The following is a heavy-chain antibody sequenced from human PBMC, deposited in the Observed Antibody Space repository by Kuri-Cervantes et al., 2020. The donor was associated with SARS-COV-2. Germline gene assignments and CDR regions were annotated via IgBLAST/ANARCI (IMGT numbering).Heavy chain of an antibody. D-gene: IGHD3-3*01. CDR1: GFTFGDYA. J-gene: IGHJ4*02. Sequence: GESLKISCTASGFTFGDYAMSWVRQAPGKGLEWVGFIRSKAYGGTTEYAASVKGRPTISRDDSKSIAYLQMNSLKTEDTAVYYCTRENFWSGYSDYWGQGTLVTVSS. CDR3: TRENFWSGYSDY. V-gene: IGHV3-49*04. CDR2: IRSKAYGGTT.